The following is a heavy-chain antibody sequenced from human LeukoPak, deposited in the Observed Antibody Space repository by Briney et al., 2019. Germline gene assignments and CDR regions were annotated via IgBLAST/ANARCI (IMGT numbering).Heavy chain of an antibody. J-gene: IGHJ4*02. CDR3: ARARQPYSYGYPHLLGY. CDR1: GYTFTNYY. V-gene: IGHV1-46*01. Sequence: GASVKVSFKASGYTFTNYYIHWVRQAPGQGLEWMGIINPTGGSTSYAQKFQGRVTMTRDTSTSTVYMELSSLRSEDTAVYYCARARQPYSYGYPHLLGYWGQGTLVTVSS. D-gene: IGHD5-18*01. CDR2: INPTGGST.